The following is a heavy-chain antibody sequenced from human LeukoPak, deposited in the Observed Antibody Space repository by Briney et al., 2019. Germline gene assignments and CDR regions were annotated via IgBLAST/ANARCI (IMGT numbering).Heavy chain of an antibody. CDR3: ARGRDGCKY. CDR2: ITTSGRSV. J-gene: IGHJ4*02. D-gene: IGHD5-24*01. Sequence: GGSLRLSCVVSGLTFKDYYMSWIRQAPGKGLEWVSYITTSGRSVYVADSLRGRFTISRDNANNSLFLHMNNVTVDDTAMYYCARGRDGCKYWGRGTLVTVSS. CDR1: GLTFKDYY. V-gene: IGHV3-11*01.